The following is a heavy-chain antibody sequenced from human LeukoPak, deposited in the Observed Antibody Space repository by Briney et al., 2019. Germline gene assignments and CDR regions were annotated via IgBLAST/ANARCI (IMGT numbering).Heavy chain of an antibody. CDR3: ARGGSDILNQHDY. V-gene: IGHV3-21*01. Sequence: KAGGSLRLSWAASGFTFSSYSMNWVRQAPGKGLEWVSSISSSSRYIYYADSVKGRFTISRDNAKNSLYLQMNSLRAEDTAVYYCARGGSDILNQHDYWGQGTLVTVSS. CDR1: GFTFSSYS. CDR2: ISSSSRYI. J-gene: IGHJ4*02. D-gene: IGHD3-9*01.